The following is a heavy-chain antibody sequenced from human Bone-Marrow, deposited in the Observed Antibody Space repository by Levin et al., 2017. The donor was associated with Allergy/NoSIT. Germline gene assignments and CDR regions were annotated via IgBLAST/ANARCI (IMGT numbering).Heavy chain of an antibody. CDR3: ARHYYGSGSYYNAYFDY. V-gene: IGHV4-59*08. Sequence: GSLRLSCTVSGGSISSYYWSWIRQPPGKGLEWIGYIYYSGSTNYNPSLKSRVTISVDTSKNQFSLKLSSVTAADTAVYYCARHYYGSGSYYNAYFDYWGQGTLVTVSS. CDR2: IYYSGST. D-gene: IGHD3-10*01. CDR1: GGSISSYY. J-gene: IGHJ4*02.